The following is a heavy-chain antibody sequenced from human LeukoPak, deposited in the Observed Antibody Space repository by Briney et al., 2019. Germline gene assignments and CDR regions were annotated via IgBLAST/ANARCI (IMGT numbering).Heavy chain of an antibody. V-gene: IGHV4-59*01. Sequence: SETLSLTCTVSGGSISSYYWSWIRQPPGKGLEWIGNIYYSGSTYNPSLKSRVTISVDTSKNQFSLKLSSVTAADTAVYYCARSRYYYDSSGYFYWGQGTLVTVSS. D-gene: IGHD3-22*01. CDR3: ARSRYYYDSSGYFY. CDR1: GGSISSYY. CDR2: IYYSGST. J-gene: IGHJ4*02.